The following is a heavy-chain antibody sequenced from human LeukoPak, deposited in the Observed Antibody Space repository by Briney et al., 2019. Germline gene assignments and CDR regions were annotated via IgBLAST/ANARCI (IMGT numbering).Heavy chain of an antibody. Sequence: SETLSLTCAVYGGSFSGYYWSWIRQPPGKGLEWIGEINHSGSTNYNPSLKSRVTISVDTSKNQFSLKLSSVTAADTAVYYCARGLIAVAGTRRKNWFDPWGQGTLVTVSS. CDR2: INHSGST. D-gene: IGHD6-19*01. CDR1: GGSFSGYY. CDR3: ARGLIAVAGTRRKNWFDP. J-gene: IGHJ5*02. V-gene: IGHV4-34*01.